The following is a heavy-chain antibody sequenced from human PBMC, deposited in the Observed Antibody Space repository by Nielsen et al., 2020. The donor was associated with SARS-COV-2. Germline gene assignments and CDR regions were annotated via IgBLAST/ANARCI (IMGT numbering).Heavy chain of an antibody. CDR3: ARPAADTAMSSDWYFDL. CDR1: GGSFSGYD. J-gene: IGHJ2*01. Sequence: SETLSLTCAVYGGSFSGYDWTWIRQPPGKGLEWIGEINHSGGTKYGPSVKSRVFISIDTSKNQFSLKLRSVTAADTAVYYCARPAADTAMSSDWYFDLWGRGTLVTVSS. V-gene: IGHV4-34*01. D-gene: IGHD5-18*01. CDR2: INHSGGT.